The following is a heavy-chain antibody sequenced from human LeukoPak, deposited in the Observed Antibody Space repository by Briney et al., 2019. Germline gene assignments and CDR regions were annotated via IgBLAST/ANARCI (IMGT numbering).Heavy chain of an antibody. Sequence: SETLSLTCTDSGGSISNRSYYWAWIRQPPGKGLEWIGSIYYSGSTYYNPSLKRRLTISVDTSKSQFSLKLSSVTAADTAVYYCARHSPAATESFDIWGQGTMVTVSS. J-gene: IGHJ3*02. CDR1: GGSISNRSYY. V-gene: IGHV4-39*01. D-gene: IGHD2-2*01. CDR2: IYYSGST. CDR3: ARHSPAATESFDI.